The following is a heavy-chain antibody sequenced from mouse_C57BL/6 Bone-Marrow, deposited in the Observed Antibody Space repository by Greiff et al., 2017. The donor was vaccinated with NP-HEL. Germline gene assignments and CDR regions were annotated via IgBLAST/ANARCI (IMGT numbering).Heavy chain of an antibody. J-gene: IGHJ2*01. V-gene: IGHV1-18*01. Sequence: EVKVVESGPELVKPGASVKIPCKASGYTFTDYNMDWVKQSHGKSLEWIGDINPNNGGTIYNQKFKGKATLTVDKSSNTAYMDLRSLTSEDTAVYYWSRLFYCYDGDYWGQGTTLTVSS. CDR1: GYTFTDYN. CDR2: INPNNGGT. CDR3: SRLFYCYDGDY. D-gene: IGHD2-2*01.